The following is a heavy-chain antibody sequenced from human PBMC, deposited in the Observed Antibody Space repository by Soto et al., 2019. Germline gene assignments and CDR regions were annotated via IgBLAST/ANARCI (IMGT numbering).Heavy chain of an antibody. CDR2: ISAYNGNT. CDR3: ARQSSDYGDCYYYGMDV. Sequence: GASVKVSCKASGYTFTSYGISWVRQAPGQGLEWMGWISAYNGNTNYAQKLQGRVTMTTDTSTSTAYMELRSLRSDDTAVYYCARQSSDYGDCYYYGMDVWSQGTTVTGSS. V-gene: IGHV1-18*01. J-gene: IGHJ6*02. CDR1: GYTFTSYG. D-gene: IGHD4-17*01.